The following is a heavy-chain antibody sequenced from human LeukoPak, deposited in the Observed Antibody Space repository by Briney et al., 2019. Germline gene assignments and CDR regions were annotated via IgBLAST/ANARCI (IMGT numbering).Heavy chain of an antibody. J-gene: IGHJ6*03. V-gene: IGHV4-39*07. CDR1: GGSISSSSYY. D-gene: IGHD5-18*01. CDR2: IYYSGST. CDR3: ARDGVDTAMVTYYYYYYMDV. Sequence: PSETLSLTCTVSGGSISSSSYYWGWIRQPPGKGLEWIGSIYYSGSTYYNPSLKSRVTISVDTSKNQFSLKLSSVTAADTAVYYCARDGVDTAMVTYYYYYYMDVWGKGTTVTVSS.